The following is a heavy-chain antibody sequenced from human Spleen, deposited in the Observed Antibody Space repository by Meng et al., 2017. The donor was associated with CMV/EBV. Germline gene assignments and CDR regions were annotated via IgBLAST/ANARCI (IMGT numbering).Heavy chain of an antibody. Sequence: ETLSLTCTVSGGSISTYYWSWIRQPPGKALEWVSLISWDGGSTYYADSVKGRFTMSRDNSKNSLYLQMNSLRNEDTAVYYCARGIQYWSSSGRFASYGMDVWGPGTTVTVSS. J-gene: IGHJ6*02. D-gene: IGHD6-13*01. CDR2: ISWDGGST. V-gene: IGHV3-43*01. CDR1: GGSISTYY. CDR3: ARGIQYWSSSGRFASYGMDV.